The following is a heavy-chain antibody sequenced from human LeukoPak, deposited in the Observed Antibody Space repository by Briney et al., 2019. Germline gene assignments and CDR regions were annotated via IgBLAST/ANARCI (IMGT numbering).Heavy chain of an antibody. Sequence: PGGSLRLSCAASGFTFSDYYMSWIRQAPGKGLEWVSYISSSGSTIYYADSVKGRFTISRDNAKNSLYLQMNSLRAEDTAVYYCARDAAYSSSRYYMDVWGKGTTVTVSS. J-gene: IGHJ6*03. CDR3: ARDAAYSSSRYYMDV. D-gene: IGHD6-6*01. CDR1: GFTFSDYY. V-gene: IGHV3-11*01. CDR2: ISSSGSTI.